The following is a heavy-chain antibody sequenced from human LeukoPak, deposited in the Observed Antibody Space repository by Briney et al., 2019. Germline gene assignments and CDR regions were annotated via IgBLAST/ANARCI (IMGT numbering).Heavy chain of an antibody. V-gene: IGHV3-7*01. J-gene: IGHJ4*02. Sequence: QPGGSLRLSCAASGFTFSSYWMSWVRQAPGKGLEWVANIKQDGSEKYYVDSVKGRFTISRDYAKNSLYLQMNSLRAEDTAVYYCARDYGEPYFDYWGQGTLVTVSS. CDR1: GFTFSSYW. CDR3: ARDYGEPYFDY. CDR2: IKQDGSEK. D-gene: IGHD4-17*01.